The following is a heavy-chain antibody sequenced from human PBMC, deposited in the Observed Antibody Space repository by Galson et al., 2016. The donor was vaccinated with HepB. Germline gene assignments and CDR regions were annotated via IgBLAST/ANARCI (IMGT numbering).Heavy chain of an antibody. V-gene: IGHV3-48*03. J-gene: IGHJ4*02. Sequence: SLRLSCAASGFTFSTYEMNWVRQAPGKGLEWVSYISSSGSTIYSADSVKGRFTISRDNTKNSLYLQMNSLRAEDTAVYYCAGSSPRLYCSGGPCHHLDYWGQGTLVTVPS. D-gene: IGHD2-15*01. CDR1: GFTFSTYE. CDR3: AGSSPRLYCSGGPCHHLDY. CDR2: ISSSGSTI.